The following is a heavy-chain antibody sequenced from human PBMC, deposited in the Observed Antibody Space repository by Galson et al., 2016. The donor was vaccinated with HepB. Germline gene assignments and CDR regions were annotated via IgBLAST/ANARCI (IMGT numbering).Heavy chain of an antibody. V-gene: IGHV4-39*01. D-gene: IGHD6-13*01. CDR2: IYYGGNN. CDR3: AREVRAAGGHYPDY. CDR1: GGSISSESYY. Sequence: SETLSLTCTVSGGSISSESYYWGWIRQPPGKGLEWIGAIYYGGNNYYNSSLKSRDTISVDTSKNQFSLKLRSVSAAGTAVYDCAREVRAAGGHYPDYWGQGTLVTVSS. J-gene: IGHJ4*02.